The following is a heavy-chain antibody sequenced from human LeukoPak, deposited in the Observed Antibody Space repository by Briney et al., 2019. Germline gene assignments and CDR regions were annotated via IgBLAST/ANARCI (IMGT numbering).Heavy chain of an antibody. Sequence: GGSLRLSCAASGFIFSSYWMSWVRQAPGKGLEWVANIKQDGSEKYYVDSVKGRFTISRDNAKNSLFLQMNGLRAEDTAVYYCARSAYYYDNFWGQETLVTVSS. CDR1: GFIFSSYW. CDR3: ARSAYYYDNF. V-gene: IGHV3-7*01. CDR2: IKQDGSEK. D-gene: IGHD3-22*01. J-gene: IGHJ4*02.